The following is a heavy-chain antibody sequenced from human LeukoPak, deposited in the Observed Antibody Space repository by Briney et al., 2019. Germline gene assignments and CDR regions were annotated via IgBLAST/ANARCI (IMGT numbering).Heavy chain of an antibody. CDR2: ISGDGDNT. D-gene: IGHD3-22*01. Sequence: GGSLRLSCAASGFTFDDYAMHWVRQAPGKGLEWVSRISGDGDNTYYADSVKGRFTIPRDNSKNSLYLQMNSLRTEDTALYYCAKDPTYYYDRSGFCEHWGQGTLVTVSS. CDR1: GFTFDDYA. J-gene: IGHJ1*01. CDR3: AKDPTYYYDRSGFCEH. V-gene: IGHV3-43*02.